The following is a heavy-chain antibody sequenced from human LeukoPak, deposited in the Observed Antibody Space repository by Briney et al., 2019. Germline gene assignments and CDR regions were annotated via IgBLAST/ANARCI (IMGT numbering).Heavy chain of an antibody. V-gene: IGHV4-38-2*02. CDR3: ARAPRQSSWYDS. Sequence: SETLSLTCSVSGYSISNGYYWDWIRQPPGKGLEWIGTMYHSGSTYYTPSLQSRVTISIDTSTNEVSLRLTSVTATDTAVYFCARAPRQSSWYDSWGQGTLVTVSS. CDR1: GYSISNGYY. CDR2: MYHSGST. D-gene: IGHD6-13*01. J-gene: IGHJ5*01.